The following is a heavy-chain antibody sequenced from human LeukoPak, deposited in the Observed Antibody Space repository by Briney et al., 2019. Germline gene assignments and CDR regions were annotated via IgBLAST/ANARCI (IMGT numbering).Heavy chain of an antibody. Sequence: SETLSLTCTVSGGSISTGTYYWSWIRQPAGKGLEWIGRIYAGGSTSYNPSHYNPSLKSRVTISVDTSKNQFSLKLSSVTAADTAVYYCRGVRSGSYYQLYYYYYMDVWGKGTTVTVSS. V-gene: IGHV4-61*02. CDR1: GGSISTGTYY. D-gene: IGHD1-26*01. CDR2: IYAGGST. J-gene: IGHJ6*03. CDR3: RGVRSGSYYQLYYYYYMDV.